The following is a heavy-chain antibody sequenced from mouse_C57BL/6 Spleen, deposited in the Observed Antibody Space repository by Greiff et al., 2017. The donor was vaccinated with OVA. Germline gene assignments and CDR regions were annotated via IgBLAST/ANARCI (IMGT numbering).Heavy chain of an antibody. D-gene: IGHD2-5*01. CDR3: ARSKMGYFDV. CDR2: ISSGSSTI. Sequence: VQLKESGGGLVKPGGSLKLSCAASGFTFSDYGMHWVRQAPEKGLEWVAYISSGSSTIYYADTVKGRFTISRDNAKNTLFLQMTSLRSEDTAMYYCARSKMGYFDVWGTGTTVTVSS. V-gene: IGHV5-17*01. J-gene: IGHJ1*03. CDR1: GFTFSDYG.